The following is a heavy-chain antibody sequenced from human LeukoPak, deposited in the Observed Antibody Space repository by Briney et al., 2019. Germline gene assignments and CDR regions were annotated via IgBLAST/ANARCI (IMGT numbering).Heavy chain of an antibody. V-gene: IGHV3-20*04. CDR1: GYTFKDHG. D-gene: IGHD6-19*01. CDR3: ARGDSNGWYFGC. Sequence: GGSLRLSCAASGYTFKDHGMSWVRQAPGKGLEWVSGINWNGGSTGYADSVEGRFTISRDNAKNSLYLQMNSLRDEDTALYYCARGDSNGWYFGCWGQGTLVTVSS. CDR2: INWNGGST. J-gene: IGHJ4*02.